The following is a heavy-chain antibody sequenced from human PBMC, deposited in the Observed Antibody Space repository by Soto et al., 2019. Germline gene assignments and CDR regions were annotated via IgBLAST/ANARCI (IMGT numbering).Heavy chain of an antibody. Sequence: GGSLRLSCVVPGFTFSDFGMLWVRQPPGEGLAQVASISKYGLDRSYSEGVQGRFTISSGDSKSTVFLQVNRVKVEDTAAYFCPAPREGQWLVFAHWGQRTLVTVSS. CDR3: PAPREGQWLVFAH. D-gene: IGHD6-19*01. CDR2: ISKYGLDR. J-gene: IGHJ4*02. V-gene: IGHV3-30*19. CDR1: GFTFSDFG.